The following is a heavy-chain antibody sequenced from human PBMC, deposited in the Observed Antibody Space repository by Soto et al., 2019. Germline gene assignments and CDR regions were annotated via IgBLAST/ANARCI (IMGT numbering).Heavy chain of an antibody. CDR3: ASTSIAARPIYYGMDV. V-gene: IGHV5-51*01. D-gene: IGHD6-6*01. J-gene: IGHJ6*02. CDR2: LYPGDSDT. CDR1: GYSFTSYW. Sequence: GESLKISCKGSGYSFTSYWIGWVRQMPGKGLEWMGILYPGDSDTRYSPSFQGQVTISADKSISTAYLQWSSLKASDTAMYYCASTSIAARPIYYGMDVWGQGTTVTVSS.